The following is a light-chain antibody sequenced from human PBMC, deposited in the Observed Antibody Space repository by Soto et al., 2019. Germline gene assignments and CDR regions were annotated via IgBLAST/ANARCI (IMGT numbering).Light chain of an antibody. Sequence: DIQITQSPSTVSASVGDGVTITCRASQPISSWLAWFRQRPGKAPELLIYAASTLHSGVPSRFSGSGSGTGFALTISGLQPEEFATYYCQQASSFPHTFGQGTRVDIK. V-gene: IGKV1-12*01. CDR1: QPISSW. CDR3: QQASSFPHT. CDR2: AAS. J-gene: IGKJ2*01.